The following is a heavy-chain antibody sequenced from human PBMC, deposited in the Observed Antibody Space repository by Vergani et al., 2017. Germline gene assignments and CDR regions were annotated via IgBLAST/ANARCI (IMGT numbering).Heavy chain of an antibody. D-gene: IGHD4-17*01. CDR1: GFTFSSYE. CDR3: ASGGGSDYGLA. V-gene: IGHV3-48*03. J-gene: IGHJ4*02. CDR2: ISSSGSTI. Sequence: EVQLVESGGGLVQPGGSLRLSCAASGFTFSSYEMNWVRQAPWKGLEWVSYISSSGSTIYYADSVKGRFTISRDNSKNSLYLQMNSLRAEDTAVYYCASGGGSDYGLAWGQGTLVTVSS.